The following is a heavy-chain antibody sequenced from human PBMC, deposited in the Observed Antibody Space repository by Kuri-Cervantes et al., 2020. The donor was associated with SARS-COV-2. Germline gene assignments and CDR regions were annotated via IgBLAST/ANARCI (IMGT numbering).Heavy chain of an antibody. CDR3: AAERYEWLAYAYYFDL. D-gene: IGHD6-19*01. J-gene: IGHJ4*02. CDR2: ISYDETHK. V-gene: IGHV3-30*03. CDR1: RFTFRNYG. Sequence: GGSLRLSCAASRFTFRNYGMHWVRQAPGKGLEWVALISYDETHKYYADSVEGRFTISRDNSENTLYLQMNSLRAEDTAMYYCAAERYEWLAYAYYFDLWGQGTLVTVSS.